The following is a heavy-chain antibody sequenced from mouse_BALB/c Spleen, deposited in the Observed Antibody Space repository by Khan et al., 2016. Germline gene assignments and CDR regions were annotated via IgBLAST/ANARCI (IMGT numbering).Heavy chain of an antibody. Sequence: VQLKQPGPDLVKPSQSLSLTCTVTGYSITSDYAWNWIRQFPGNRLEWMDYISYSGSTSYNPSLKSRISITRHTSMNMFFLLLNSVTSEVTATNYCARADYVDKDAMNYWSQGTSITVS. V-gene: IGHV3-2*02. CDR3: ARADYVDKDAMNY. D-gene: IGHD2-13*01. J-gene: IGHJ4*01. CDR2: ISYSGST. CDR1: GYSITSDYA.